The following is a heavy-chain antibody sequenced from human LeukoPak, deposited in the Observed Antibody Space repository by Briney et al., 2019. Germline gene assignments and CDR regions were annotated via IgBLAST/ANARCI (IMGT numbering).Heavy chain of an antibody. CDR2: IRYDGNLK. CDR1: GFNFSAYG. D-gene: IGHD1-14*01. J-gene: IGHJ4*02. V-gene: IGHV3-30*02. CDR3: AKPTSLKDANYGLTGTNY. Sequence: GGSLRLSCAASGFNFSAYGMHWVRQAPGKGLEWVAFIRYDGNLKYYADSVKGRFTISRDNSENTLDLQMNSLRVEDTAVYYCAKPTSLKDANYGLTGTNYWGQGILVTVSS.